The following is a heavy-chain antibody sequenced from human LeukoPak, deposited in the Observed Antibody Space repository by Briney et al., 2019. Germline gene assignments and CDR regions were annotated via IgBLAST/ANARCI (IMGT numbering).Heavy chain of an antibody. Sequence: PGRSLRLSCAASGFTFDDYAMHLVRQAPGKGLEWVSGISWNSGSIGYADSVKGRFTISRDNAKNSLYLQMNSLRAEDTAVYYCAREQNYYDSSGQFDYWGQGTLVTVSS. D-gene: IGHD3-22*01. V-gene: IGHV3-9*01. CDR1: GFTFDDYA. CDR2: ISWNSGSI. CDR3: AREQNYYDSSGQFDY. J-gene: IGHJ4*02.